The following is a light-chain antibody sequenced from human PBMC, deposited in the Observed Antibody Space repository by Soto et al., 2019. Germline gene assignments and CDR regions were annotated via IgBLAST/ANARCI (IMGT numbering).Light chain of an antibody. Sequence: QSVLTQPPSVSGAPGQRVTISCTESSSNIGAGYDVHWYQQLPGTAPKLLIYGNSNRPSGVPDLFSGSKSGTSASLAITGLQAEDEADYYCQSYDSSLSGWVFGGGTKVTVL. CDR1: SSNIGAGYD. V-gene: IGLV1-40*01. CDR2: GNS. CDR3: QSYDSSLSGWV. J-gene: IGLJ3*02.